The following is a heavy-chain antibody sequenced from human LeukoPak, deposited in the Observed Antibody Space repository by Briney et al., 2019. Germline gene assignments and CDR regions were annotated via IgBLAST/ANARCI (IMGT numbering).Heavy chain of an antibody. CDR1: GGSISSYY. CDR2: IYYSGST. Sequence: SETLSLTCTVSGGSISSYYWSWIRQPPGKGLEWIGYIYYSGSTNYNPSLKSRVTISVDTSKNQFSLKLSSVTAADTAVYYCARVGATGGYYFDYWGQGTLVTVSS. J-gene: IGHJ4*02. CDR3: ARVGATGGYYFDY. V-gene: IGHV4-59*12. D-gene: IGHD1-26*01.